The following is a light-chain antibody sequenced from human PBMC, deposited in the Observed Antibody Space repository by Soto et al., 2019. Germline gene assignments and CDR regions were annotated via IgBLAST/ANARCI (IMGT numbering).Light chain of an antibody. CDR3: SSYTSSSTRVV. CDR1: SSDVGGYNY. Sequence: QSALTQPASVSGSPGQSITISCTGTSSDVGGYNYVSWYQQHPGKAPKVMIYDVSNRPSGVSNRFPGSKSGNTASLTISGLQAEDEEDYYCSSYTSSSTRVVFGGGTKLTVL. J-gene: IGLJ2*01. V-gene: IGLV2-14*01. CDR2: DVS.